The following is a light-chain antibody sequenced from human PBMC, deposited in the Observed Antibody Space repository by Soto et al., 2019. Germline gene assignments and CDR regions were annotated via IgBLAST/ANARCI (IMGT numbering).Light chain of an antibody. CDR1: SSNIGNHY. V-gene: IGLV1-51*01. J-gene: IGLJ1*01. Sequence: QSVLTQPPSVSAAPGQKVTISCSGSSSNIGNHYVSWYQQLPGTAPKLLIYDNNKRPSGIPDRFSGSKSGTSATLGIAGLQTEDEGDYYCQTYDRSLSGLYVFGTGTKVTVL. CDR2: DNN. CDR3: QTYDRSLSGLYV.